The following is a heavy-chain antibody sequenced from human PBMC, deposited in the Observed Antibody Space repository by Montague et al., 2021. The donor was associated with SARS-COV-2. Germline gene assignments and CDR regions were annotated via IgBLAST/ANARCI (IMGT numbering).Heavy chain of an antibody. CDR2: ISSRGSAV. CDR3: ARDLDYGGNSLFDY. V-gene: IGHV3-48*03. J-gene: IGHJ4*02. Sequence: SLRLSCAAYGFTFSSYEMNWIRQAPGKGLEWVSYISSRGSAVFSYAESVKGRFTISRDNARNSLSLQMNSLTVDDTGVYYCARDLDYGGNSLFDYWGQGTLVTVSS. CDR1: GFTFSSYE. D-gene: IGHD4-23*01.